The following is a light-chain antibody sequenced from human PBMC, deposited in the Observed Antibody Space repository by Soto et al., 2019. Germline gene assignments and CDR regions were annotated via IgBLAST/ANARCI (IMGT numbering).Light chain of an antibody. CDR3: NSYSSTNFYV. V-gene: IGLV2-14*01. Sequence: QSALAQPASVSGSPGQSITISCTGSFSDIAVLNYVSWYQQYPGRAPKLLIYQVTSRASGVSHRFSGSKSGNTASLTISGLQPEDEAEYYCNSYSSTNFYVFGTGTKVTVL. J-gene: IGLJ1*01. CDR2: QVT. CDR1: FSDIAVLNY.